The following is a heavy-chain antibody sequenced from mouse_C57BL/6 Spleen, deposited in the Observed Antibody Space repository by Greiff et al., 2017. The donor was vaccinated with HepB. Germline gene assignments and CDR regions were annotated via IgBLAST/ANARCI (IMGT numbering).Heavy chain of an antibody. J-gene: IGHJ1*03. Sequence: EVQLVESGGGLVKPGGSLKLSCAASGFTFSDYGMHWVRQAPEKGLEWVAYISSGSSTIYYADTVKGRFTISRDNAKNTLFLQMTSLRSEDTAMYYCAIIYYGYDRYFDVWGTGTTVTVSS. V-gene: IGHV5-17*01. D-gene: IGHD2-2*01. CDR2: ISSGSSTI. CDR1: GFTFSDYG. CDR3: AIIYYGYDRYFDV.